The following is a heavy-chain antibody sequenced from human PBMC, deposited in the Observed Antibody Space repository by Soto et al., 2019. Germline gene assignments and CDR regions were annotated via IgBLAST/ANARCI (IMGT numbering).Heavy chain of an antibody. D-gene: IGHD3-9*01. CDR3: ARLTYYDILTGYSARPHFDY. J-gene: IGHJ4*02. V-gene: IGHV4-39*01. Sequence: QLQLQESGPGLVKPSETLSLTCTVSGGSISSSSYYWGWIRQPPGKGLEWIGSIYYSGSTYYNPSLKSRVTISVDTSKNQFSLKLSSVTAADTAVYYCARLTYYDILTGYSARPHFDYWGQGTLVTVSS. CDR1: GGSISSSSYY. CDR2: IYYSGST.